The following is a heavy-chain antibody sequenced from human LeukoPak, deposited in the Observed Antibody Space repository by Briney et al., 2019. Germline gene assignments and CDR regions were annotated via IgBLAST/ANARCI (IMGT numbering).Heavy chain of an antibody. CDR1: GFTFSDYA. D-gene: IGHD3-3*01. CDR2: INGNGGGS. V-gene: IGHV3-23*01. J-gene: IGHJ6*02. Sequence: GGSLRLSRAASGFTFSDYAMSWVRQAPAKGLEWVSSINGNGGGSYYIDSVKGRFTVSRDNSENALYLQMNSLRAEDTAVYYCAREHYDFWSGYLTYYYYGMDVWGQGTTVTVSS. CDR3: AREHYDFWSGYLTYYYYGMDV.